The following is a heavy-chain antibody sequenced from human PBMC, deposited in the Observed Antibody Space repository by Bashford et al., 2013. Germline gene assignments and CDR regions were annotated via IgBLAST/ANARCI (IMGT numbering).Heavy chain of an antibody. Sequence: GGPVRLSCVGSGFKFDDFAMHWVRQAPGKGLEWLSGISYRSASIAYADSVKGRFIISRDNAKNSLYLQLNSLRAEDTALYYCAKDRGIEYYYGMDVWGQGTTVTVSS. CDR1: GFKFDDFA. J-gene: IGHJ6*02. CDR2: ISYRSASI. V-gene: IGHV3-9*01. CDR3: AKDRGIEYYYGMDV. D-gene: IGHD6-6*01.